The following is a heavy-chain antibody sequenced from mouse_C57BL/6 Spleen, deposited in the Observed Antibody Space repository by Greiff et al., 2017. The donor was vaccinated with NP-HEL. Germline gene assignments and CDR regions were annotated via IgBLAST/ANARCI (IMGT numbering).Heavy chain of an antibody. CDR3: ARSSYYFDY. Sequence: PIQGLEWIGNIDPSDSETHYNQKFKDKATLTVDKSSSTAYMQLSSLTSEDSAVYYCARSSYYFDYWGQGTTLTVSS. CDR2: IDPSDSET. J-gene: IGHJ2*01. V-gene: IGHV1-52*01.